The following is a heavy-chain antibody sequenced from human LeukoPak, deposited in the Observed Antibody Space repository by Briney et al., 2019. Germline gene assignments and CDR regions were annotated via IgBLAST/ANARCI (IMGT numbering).Heavy chain of an antibody. CDR3: ARLPAATDI. CDR2: IYYSGST. V-gene: IGHV4-39*01. CDR1: GGSISSSTYY. J-gene: IGHJ3*02. Sequence: SETLSLTCTVSGGSISSSTYYWGWIRQPPGKGLEWIASIYYSGSTYYNPALKSRVTISVNTSKNQFSLKVSSVTAADTAVYYCARLPAATDIWGQGTMVTVSS.